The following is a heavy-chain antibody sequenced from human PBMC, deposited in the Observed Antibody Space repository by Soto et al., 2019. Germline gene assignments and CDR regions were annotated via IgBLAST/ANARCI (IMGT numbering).Heavy chain of an antibody. V-gene: IGHV4-30-4*01. D-gene: IGHD1-1*01. CDR2: IYYSGST. CDR1: GGSISSGDYY. J-gene: IGHJ4*02. CDR3: ASVGGRTGTTSSGY. Sequence: PSETLSLTCTVSGGSISSGDYYWSWIRQPPGKGLEWIGYIYYSGSTYYNPSLKSRVTISVDTSKNQFSLKLSSVTAADTAVYYCASVGGRTGTTSSGYWGQGTLVTVS.